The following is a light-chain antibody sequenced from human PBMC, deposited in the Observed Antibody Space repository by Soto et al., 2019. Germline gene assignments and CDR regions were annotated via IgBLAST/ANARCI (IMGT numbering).Light chain of an antibody. CDR2: GAS. CDR1: QSVSSN. Sequence: EIVMTQSPATLSVSPGERATLSCRASQSVSSNLAWYQQKPGQAPRLLIYGASTRATGIPARFSGSVSWTEFTLTSGSLQSEDFAVYYCQQYNTWPRTFGQGTKVEIK. V-gene: IGKV3-15*01. J-gene: IGKJ1*01. CDR3: QQYNTWPRT.